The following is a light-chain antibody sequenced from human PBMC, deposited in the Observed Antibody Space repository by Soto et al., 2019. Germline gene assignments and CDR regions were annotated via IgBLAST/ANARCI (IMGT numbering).Light chain of an antibody. Sequence: EIVMTQSPATLSVSPGERATLSCRASQSVSDKLAWYQQKPGQAPRLLIYHASTRATGIPARFSGSGSGTEFTLTISSLQSEDFAVYYCQQYNEWPPFTFGQGTRLEI. J-gene: IGKJ5*01. V-gene: IGKV3-15*01. CDR1: QSVSDK. CDR3: QQYNEWPPFT. CDR2: HAS.